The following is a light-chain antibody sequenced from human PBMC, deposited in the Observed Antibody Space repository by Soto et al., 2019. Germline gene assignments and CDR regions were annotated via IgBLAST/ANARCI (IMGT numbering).Light chain of an antibody. J-gene: IGLJ1*01. V-gene: IGLV2-14*01. Sequence: QSALTQPASVSGSPGQSITISCTGTSSDVGCYNYVSWYQQYPGKAPKLMIYDVSNRPSGVSNRFSGSKSGNTASLTISGLQAEYEAHYYCSSYTISNTLVFGSGTKLPVL. CDR2: DVS. CDR3: SSYTISNTLV. CDR1: SSDVGCYNY.